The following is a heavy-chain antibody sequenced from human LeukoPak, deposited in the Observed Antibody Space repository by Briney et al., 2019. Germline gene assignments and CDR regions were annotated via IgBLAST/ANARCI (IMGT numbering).Heavy chain of an antibody. Sequence: GGSLRLSCAASGITFDDYAMHWVRQAPGKGLEWVSGISWNSGSIGYADSVKGRFTISRDNAKNSLYLQMNSLRAEDTALYYCAKDIQNYYYYGMDVWGQGTTVTVSS. CDR3: AKDIQNYYYYGMDV. J-gene: IGHJ6*02. CDR1: GITFDDYA. V-gene: IGHV3-9*01. CDR2: ISWNSGSI.